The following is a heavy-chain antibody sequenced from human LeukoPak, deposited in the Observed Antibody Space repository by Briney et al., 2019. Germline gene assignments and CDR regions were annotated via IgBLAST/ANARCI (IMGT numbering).Heavy chain of an antibody. CDR1: GFTFRNYV. J-gene: IGHJ4*02. CDR3: AKKGGENYYDSSGYLDY. CDR2: LSSDGTND. D-gene: IGHD3-22*01. V-gene: IGHV3-30*18. Sequence: GGSLRLSCATSGFTFRNYVMHWVRQAPGKGLEWLALLSSDGTNDYYADSVKGRFTISGDNSKNTLYLQMNSLRAEDTAVYYCAKKGGENYYDSSGYLDYWGQGTLVTVSS.